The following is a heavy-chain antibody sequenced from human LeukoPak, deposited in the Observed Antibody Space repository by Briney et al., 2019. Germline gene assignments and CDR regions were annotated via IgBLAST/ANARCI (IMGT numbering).Heavy chain of an antibody. CDR1: GFAFNSYT. Sequence: GGSLRLSSAASGFAFNSYTIKWVRQAPGKGLEWVSAITSRGTYIYNADSVKGRFTISRDNAENSAYLQMSSLRAEDTAVYYCARVAQGATTENYYYYYMDVWGKGTTVTVSS. D-gene: IGHD4-11*01. CDR2: ITSRGTYI. J-gene: IGHJ6*03. V-gene: IGHV3-21*01. CDR3: ARVAQGATTENYYYYYMDV.